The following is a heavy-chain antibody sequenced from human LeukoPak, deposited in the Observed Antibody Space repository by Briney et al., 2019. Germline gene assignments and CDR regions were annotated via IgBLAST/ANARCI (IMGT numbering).Heavy chain of an antibody. Sequence: ASVKVSCKASGYTFTGYYMHWVRQAPGQGLEWMGRINPNSGGTNYAQKFQGRVTMTRDTSISTAYMELSRLRSDDTAVYYGARCIAAAGKRDYWGQGTLATVSS. V-gene: IGHV1-2*06. CDR3: ARCIAAAGKRDY. J-gene: IGHJ4*02. CDR2: INPNSGGT. D-gene: IGHD6-13*01. CDR1: GYTFTGYY.